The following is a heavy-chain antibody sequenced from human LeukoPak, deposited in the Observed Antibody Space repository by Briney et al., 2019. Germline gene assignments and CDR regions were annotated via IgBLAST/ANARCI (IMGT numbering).Heavy chain of an antibody. J-gene: IGHJ4*02. V-gene: IGHV4-31*03. CDR3: SRGLDSRKLGY. D-gene: IGHD3-22*01. CDR2: IHPSGAL. CDR1: GASISSGDQY. Sequence: SETLSLTCTVSGASISSGDQYWNWIRQRPGEGLEWIGSIHPSGALYNNPSLESRVTISVDTSKNQFSLNLNSVTAADTAVYFCSRGLDSRKLGYWGQGTLVTVSS.